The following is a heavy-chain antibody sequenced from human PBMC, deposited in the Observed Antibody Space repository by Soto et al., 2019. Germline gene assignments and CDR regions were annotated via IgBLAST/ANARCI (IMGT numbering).Heavy chain of an antibody. CDR1: GGTFGSYA. D-gene: IGHD6-13*01. CDR3: ARDSSSRPYNWFDP. J-gene: IGHJ5*02. V-gene: IGHV1-69*13. Sequence: AASVKVSCKASGGTFGSYAISWVRQAPGQGLEWMGGIIPIFGTANYAQKFQGRVTITADESTSTAYMELSSLRSEDTAVYYCARDSSSRPYNWFDPWGQGTLVTVSS. CDR2: IIPIFGTA.